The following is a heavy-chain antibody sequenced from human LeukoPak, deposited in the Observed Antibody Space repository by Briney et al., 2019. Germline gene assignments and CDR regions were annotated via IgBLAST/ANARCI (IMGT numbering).Heavy chain of an antibody. D-gene: IGHD3-9*01. CDR1: GFTFSSYW. CDR2: INQDGSVK. Sequence: GGSLRLSCAASGFTFSSYWMSWVRQAPGKGLEWVANINQDGSVKSYVGSVEGRFTISRDNAKKSLYLQMSSLRAEDTAVYYCARDKEDDILTGYRYGMDVWGQGTTVTVSS. CDR3: ARDKEDDILTGYRYGMDV. J-gene: IGHJ6*02. V-gene: IGHV3-7*05.